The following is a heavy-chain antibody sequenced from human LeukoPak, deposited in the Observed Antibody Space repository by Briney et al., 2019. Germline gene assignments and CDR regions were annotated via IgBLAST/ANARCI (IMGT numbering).Heavy chain of an antibody. CDR2: IYYSGST. Sequence: PSETLSLTCTVSGGSISSGDYYWSWIRQPPGKGLEWIGYIYYSGSTYYNPSLKSRVTISVDTSKNQFSLKLSSVTAADTAVYYCARDLSPQGGAFDIWGQGTMVTVSS. CDR1: GGSISSGDYY. V-gene: IGHV4-30-4*01. J-gene: IGHJ3*02. CDR3: ARDLSPQGGAFDI.